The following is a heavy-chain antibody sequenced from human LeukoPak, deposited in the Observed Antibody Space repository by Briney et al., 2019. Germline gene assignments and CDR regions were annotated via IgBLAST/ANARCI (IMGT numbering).Heavy chain of an antibody. D-gene: IGHD3-10*01. CDR3: AREVWFGELLPDY. V-gene: IGHV3-7*01. CDR1: GFTFSSYW. CDR2: IKQDGSEK. J-gene: IGHJ4*02. Sequence: GGSPRLSCAASGFTFSSYWMSWVRQAPGKGLEWVANIKQDGSEKYYVDSVKGRFTISRDNAKNSLYLQMNSLRAEDTAEYYCAREVWFGELLPDYWGQGTLVTVSS.